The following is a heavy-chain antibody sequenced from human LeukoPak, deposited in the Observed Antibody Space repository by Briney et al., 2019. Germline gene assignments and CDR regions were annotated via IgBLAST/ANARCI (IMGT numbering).Heavy chain of an antibody. CDR2: ISGSAHKI. CDR1: GITFSNYA. CDR3: AEDFRTSGNYGWFDP. Sequence: GGSLRLSCVASGITFSNYAVSWVRQAPEKGLDWVSVISGSAHKIRYADSVKGRFTISRDNFKNTLYLQMNSLRAEDTAIYYCAEDFRTSGNYGWFDPWGQGTLVTVSS. J-gene: IGHJ5*02. D-gene: IGHD1-26*01. V-gene: IGHV3-23*01.